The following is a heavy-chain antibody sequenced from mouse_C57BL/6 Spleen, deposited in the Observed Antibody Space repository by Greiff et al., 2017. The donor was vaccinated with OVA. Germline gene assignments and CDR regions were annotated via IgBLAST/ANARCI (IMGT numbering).Heavy chain of an antibody. CDR2: IDPSDSYT. CDR3: ARSASITNAMDY. CDR1: GYTFTSYW. D-gene: IGHD1-1*01. J-gene: IGHJ4*01. Sequence: VQLQQPGAELVMPGASVKLSCKASGYTFTSYWMHWVKQRPGQGLEWIGEIDPSDSYTNYNQKFKGKSTLTVDKSSSTAYMQLSSLTSEDSAVYYCARSASITNAMDYWGQGTSVTVSS. V-gene: IGHV1-69*01.